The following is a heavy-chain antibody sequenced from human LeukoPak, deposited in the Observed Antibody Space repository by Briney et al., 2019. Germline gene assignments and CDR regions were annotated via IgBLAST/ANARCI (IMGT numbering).Heavy chain of an antibody. J-gene: IGHJ3*01. V-gene: IGHV3-23*01. D-gene: IGHD1-1*01. CDR2: ISSSGGDT. CDR1: GFSFSSYW. CDR3: AKELIILPTGTVAFDF. Sequence: PGGSLRPSCAASGFSFSSYWMSWVRQAPGKGLEWVSAISSSGGDTYYADSVKGRFTISRDNSKNTLYLQMNSLRAEDTAVYYCAKELIILPTGTVAFDFWGQGTMVPVSS.